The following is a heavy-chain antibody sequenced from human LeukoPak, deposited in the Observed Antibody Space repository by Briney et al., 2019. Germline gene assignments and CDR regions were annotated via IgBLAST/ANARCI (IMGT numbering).Heavy chain of an antibody. V-gene: IGHV7-4-1*02. CDR1: GYTFNSYA. CDR3: ARTMYYYGSGSYPYYYYMDA. CDR2: INTNTWNP. D-gene: IGHD3-10*01. J-gene: IGHJ6*03. Sequence: GASVKVSCKASGYTFNSYALNWVRQATGQGLDWIVSINTNTWNPTYAQGFTGRFVFSLDTSVSTAYLQISSLKAEDTAVYYCARTMYYYGSGSYPYYYYMDAWGKGTTVTVSS.